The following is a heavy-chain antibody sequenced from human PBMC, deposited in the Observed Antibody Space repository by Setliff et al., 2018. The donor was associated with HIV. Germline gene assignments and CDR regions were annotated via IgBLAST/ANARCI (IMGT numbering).Heavy chain of an antibody. V-gene: IGHV4-61*02. CDR1: GGSISSSSYY. CDR3: AREFRTGTYYFDY. CDR2: IYTSGST. D-gene: IGHD1-7*01. Sequence: SETLSLTCTVSGGSISSSSYYWSWIRQPAGMGLEWIGRIYTSGSTNYNSSLKSRVTISVDTSKNQFSLKLSSVTAADTAVYYCAREFRTGTYYFDYWGQGTLVTVS. J-gene: IGHJ4*02.